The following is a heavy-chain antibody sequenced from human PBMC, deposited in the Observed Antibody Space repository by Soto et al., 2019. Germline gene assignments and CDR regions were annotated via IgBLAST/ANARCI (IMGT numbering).Heavy chain of an antibody. CDR2: ISAYNGNT. J-gene: IGHJ3*02. D-gene: IGHD3-10*01. V-gene: IGHV1-18*01. CDR1: GYTFTSYG. Sequence: GASVKVSCKASGYTFTSYGISWVRQAPGQGLEWMGWISAYNGNTNYAQKLQGRVTMTTDTSTSTAYMELRSLRSDDTAVYYCARDRSHGSGSAPDAFDIWGQGTMVTVSS. CDR3: ARDRSHGSGSAPDAFDI.